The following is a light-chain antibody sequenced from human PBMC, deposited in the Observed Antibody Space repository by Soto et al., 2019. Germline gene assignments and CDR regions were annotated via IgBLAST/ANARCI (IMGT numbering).Light chain of an antibody. CDR3: SSYTSSSTLGYV. CDR1: SSDVGGYNY. Sequence: LTQPASVSGSPGQSITISCTGTSSDVGGYNYVSWYQQHPGKAPKLMIYDVSNRPSGVSNRFSGSKSGNTASLTISGLQAEDEADYYCSSYTSSSTLGYVFGTGTKVTVL. V-gene: IGLV2-14*01. J-gene: IGLJ1*01. CDR2: DVS.